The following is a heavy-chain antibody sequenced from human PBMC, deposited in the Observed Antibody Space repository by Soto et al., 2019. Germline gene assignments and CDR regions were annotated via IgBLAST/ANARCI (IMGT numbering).Heavy chain of an antibody. D-gene: IGHD6-13*01. CDR2: ISGSGGST. CDR1: GFTLSSDA. CDR3: VKDKQVGPIS. Sequence: PGESLKISCAASGFTLSSDAMSWVRQAPGKGLEWVSGISGSGGSTYYGHAVKGRFTLSRDKSKNTLYLPKNSMRAEDPAVKYCVKDKQVGPISWGQGALLTV. V-gene: IGHV3-23*01. J-gene: IGHJ5*01.